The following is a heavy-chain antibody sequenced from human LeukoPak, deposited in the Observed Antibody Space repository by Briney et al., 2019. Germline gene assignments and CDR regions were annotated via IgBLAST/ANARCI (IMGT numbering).Heavy chain of an antibody. CDR1: GGSISSGSYY. V-gene: IGHV4-61*02. D-gene: IGHD6-6*01. CDR3: ARAMTARSEFDC. Sequence: SETLSLTCTVSGGSISSGSYYWSWIRQPAGKGLEWIGRIYTSGSTNYNPSLKSRVTISVDTSKNQFSLKLSSVTAADTAVYYCARAMTARSEFDCWGQGTLVTVSS. J-gene: IGHJ4*02. CDR2: IYTSGST.